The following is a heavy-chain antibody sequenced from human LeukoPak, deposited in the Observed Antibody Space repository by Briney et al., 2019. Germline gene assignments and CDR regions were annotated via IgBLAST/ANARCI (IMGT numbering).Heavy chain of an antibody. D-gene: IGHD6-19*01. V-gene: IGHV3-30*02. CDR2: IRFDGSNT. J-gene: IGHJ6*03. CDR3: SKVGGIVLAVSYYMDV. CDR1: GFTFRNYD. Sequence: GGSLRLSCEASGFTFRNYDMYWVRQAPGKGLEWVAFIRFDGSNTHCGDSVKGRFTISRDNSKNTLYLQMNSLRVEDSALYYCSKVGGIVLAVSYYMDVWGKGTTVTVS.